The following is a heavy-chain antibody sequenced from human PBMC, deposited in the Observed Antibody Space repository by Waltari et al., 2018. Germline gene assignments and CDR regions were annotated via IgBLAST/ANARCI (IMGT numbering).Heavy chain of an antibody. D-gene: IGHD2-2*01. V-gene: IGHV1-46*03. Sequence: QVQLVQSGAEVKKPGASVKVSCKASGYTFTSYYMHWVRQAPGQGLEWRGIINPSGGSTSYAQKCQGRVTMTRDTSTSTVYMELSSLRSEDTAVYYCARDAFGVVVVPAAMSRIRPGDAFDIWGQGTMVTVSS. J-gene: IGHJ3*02. CDR1: GYTFTSYY. CDR2: INPSGGST. CDR3: ARDAFGVVVVPAAMSRIRPGDAFDI.